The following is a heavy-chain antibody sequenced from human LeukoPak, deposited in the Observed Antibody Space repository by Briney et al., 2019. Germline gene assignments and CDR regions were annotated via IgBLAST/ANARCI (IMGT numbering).Heavy chain of an antibody. V-gene: IGHV1-69*06. D-gene: IGHD3-22*01. Sequence: SVKVSCKASGGTFSSYAISWVRQAPGQGLEWMGGIIPIFGTANYAQKFQGRVTITADKSTSTAYMELSSLRSEDTAVYYCARVRYYDSSGYSYYFDYWGQGTLVTVSS. CDR3: ARVRYYDSSGYSYYFDY. CDR1: GGTFSSYA. CDR2: IIPIFGTA. J-gene: IGHJ4*02.